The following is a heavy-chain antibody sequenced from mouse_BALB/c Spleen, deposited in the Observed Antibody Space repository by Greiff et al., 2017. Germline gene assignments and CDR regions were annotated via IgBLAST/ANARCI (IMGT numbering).Heavy chain of an antibody. CDR3: AKDSSGSYYAMDY. CDR2: IWGDGST. J-gene: IGHJ4*01. D-gene: IGHD3-1*01. V-gene: IGHV2-6-7*01. Sequence: QVQLQQSGPGLVAPSQSLSITCTVSGFSLTGYGVNWVRQPPGKGLEWLGMIWGDGSTDYNSALKSRLSISKDNSKSQVFLKMDSLQTDDTARYYCAKDSSGSYYAMDYWGQGTSVTVSS. CDR1: GFSLTGYG.